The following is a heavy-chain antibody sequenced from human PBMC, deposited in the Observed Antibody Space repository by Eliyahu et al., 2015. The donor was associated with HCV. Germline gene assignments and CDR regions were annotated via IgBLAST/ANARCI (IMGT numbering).Heavy chain of an antibody. CDR3: ARAVTGYGLCGY. V-gene: IGHV4-38-2*02. Sequence: QVQLQESGPGLVKPSETXSLTXXVSGYSXXSGXYWGWIRQPPGKGLEWIGSIYXSGSTPYNPSLKSRVTISVDTSKNQFSLKLSSVTAADTAVYYCARAVTGYGLCGYWGQGTLVIVSS. CDR1: GYSXXSGXY. D-gene: IGHD5-18*01. CDR2: IYXSGST. J-gene: IGHJ4*02.